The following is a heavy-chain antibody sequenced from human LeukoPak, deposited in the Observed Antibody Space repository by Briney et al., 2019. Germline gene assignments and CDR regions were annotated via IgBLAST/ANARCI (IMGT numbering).Heavy chain of an antibody. D-gene: IGHD3-10*01. J-gene: IGHJ4*02. CDR1: GGTFSSYA. CDR3: ATAAGYYGSGSQYYFDY. CDR2: IIPIFGTA. V-gene: IGHV1-69*13. Sequence: ASVKVSCKASGGTFSSYAISWVRQAPGQGLEWMGGIIPIFGTANYAQKFQGRVTITADESTSTAYMELSSLRSEDTAVYYCATAAGYYGSGSQYYFDYWGQGTLVTVSS.